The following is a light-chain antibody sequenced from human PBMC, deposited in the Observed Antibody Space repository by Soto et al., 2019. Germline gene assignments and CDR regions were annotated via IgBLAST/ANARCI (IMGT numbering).Light chain of an antibody. V-gene: IGKV1-39*01. J-gene: IGKJ5*01. Sequence: IQMTQSPSSLSASLGDRVTITCRASQSISSSLNWYQQKPGKAPKLLISSASSLQSAVPSRFSGSGSGTDFTLTISSLQPEDFATYYCQHYNGYPQTFGRGTRLEIK. CDR3: QHYNGYPQT. CDR2: SAS. CDR1: QSISSS.